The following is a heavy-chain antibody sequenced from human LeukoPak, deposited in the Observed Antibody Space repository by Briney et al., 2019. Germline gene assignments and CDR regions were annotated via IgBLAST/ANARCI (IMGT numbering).Heavy chain of an antibody. CDR2: ISYDGSNK. Sequence: PGRSLRLSCAASGFTFSSYGMHWVRQAPGKGLEWVAVISYDGSNKYYVDSVKGRFTISRDNSKNTLYLQMNSLRAEDTAVYYCAKDSRHYYGSGSYGTLDYWGQGTLVTVSS. CDR1: GFTFSSYG. V-gene: IGHV3-30*18. J-gene: IGHJ4*02. D-gene: IGHD3-10*01. CDR3: AKDSRHYYGSGSYGTLDY.